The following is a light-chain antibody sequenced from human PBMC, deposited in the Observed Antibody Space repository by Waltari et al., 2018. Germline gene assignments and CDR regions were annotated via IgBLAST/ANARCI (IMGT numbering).Light chain of an antibody. CDR1: QGISSY. CDR3: QQLNSYPRT. Sequence: IQLTQSPSSLSASVGDRVTITCRASQGISSYLAWYQQKPGKAPKLLISAAYTLQSGVPSRFSGSGSGTDFTLTISSLQPEDFATYSCQQLNSYPRTFGQGTKVEIK. CDR2: AAY. V-gene: IGKV1-9*01. J-gene: IGKJ1*01.